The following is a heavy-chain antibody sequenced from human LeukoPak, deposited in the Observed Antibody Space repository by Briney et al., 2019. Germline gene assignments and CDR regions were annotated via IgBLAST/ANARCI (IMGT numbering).Heavy chain of an antibody. V-gene: IGHV4-59*08. CDR3: ARHLPVYSVYAFDI. J-gene: IGHJ3*02. CDR2: VFYSGST. CDR1: GGSVSGYY. D-gene: IGHD5-18*01. Sequence: SETLSLTCTVSGGSVSGYYWTWVRQPPGKGLEWIGYVFYSGSTNYNPSLKSRVTISVATSQNQFSLKLSSVTAADTDVYYCARHLPVYSVYAFDIWGQGTMVTVSS.